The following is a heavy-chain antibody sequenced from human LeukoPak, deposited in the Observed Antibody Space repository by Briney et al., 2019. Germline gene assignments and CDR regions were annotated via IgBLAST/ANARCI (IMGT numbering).Heavy chain of an antibody. CDR1: GFTFSSYV. CDR2: ISYDGSNK. J-gene: IGHJ4*02. V-gene: IGHV3-30*18. CDR3: AKAAAGTLDY. D-gene: IGHD6-19*01. Sequence: GGSLRLSCAASGFTFSSYVMHWVRQAPGKGLEWVAVISYDGSNKYYADSVKGRFTISRDNSKNTLYLQMNSLRAEDTAVYYCAKAAAGTLDYWGQGTLVTVSS.